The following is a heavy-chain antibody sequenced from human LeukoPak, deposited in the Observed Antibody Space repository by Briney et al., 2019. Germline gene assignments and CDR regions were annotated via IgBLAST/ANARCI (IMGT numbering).Heavy chain of an antibody. CDR2: IYLNGGST. D-gene: IGHD6-19*01. Sequence: GESLRLSCAASGFTFSTYSMTWVRQGPGKGLEWVSSIYLNGGSTFYADSVKGRFTISRDNSKNTLYLQMSSLRTEDTAIYYCTKDVVPDSGWDLDYWGQGTLVTVSS. CDR3: TKDVVPDSGWDLDY. V-gene: IGHV3-23*01. J-gene: IGHJ4*02. CDR1: GFTFSTYS.